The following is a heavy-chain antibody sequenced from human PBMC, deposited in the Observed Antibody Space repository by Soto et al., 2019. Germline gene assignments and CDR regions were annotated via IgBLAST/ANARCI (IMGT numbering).Heavy chain of an antibody. J-gene: IGHJ3*02. V-gene: IGHV4-34*01. Sequence: PSETLSLTCAVYGGSFSGYYWSWIRQPPGKGLEWIGEVNHSGSTNYNPSLKSRVTISVDTSKNQFSLKLSSVTAADTAVYYCASPLGSAGTTVNADLDAFDIRGQGTMVTVSS. D-gene: IGHD1-7*01. CDR3: ASPLGSAGTTVNADLDAFDI. CDR1: GGSFSGYY. CDR2: VNHSGST.